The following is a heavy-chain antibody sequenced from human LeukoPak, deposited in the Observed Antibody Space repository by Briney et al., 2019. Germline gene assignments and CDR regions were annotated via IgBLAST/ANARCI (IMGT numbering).Heavy chain of an antibody. V-gene: IGHV3-30-3*01. Sequence: PGGSLRLSCAASGFTFSSYAMHWVRQAPGKGLEWVAVISYDGSNKYYADSVKGRFTISRDNSKNTLYLQMNSLRAEDTAVYYCARPPGSYYTETRYYFDYWGQGTLVTVSS. CDR1: GFTFSSYA. CDR2: ISYDGSNK. CDR3: ARPPGSYYTETRYYFDY. J-gene: IGHJ4*02. D-gene: IGHD3-10*01.